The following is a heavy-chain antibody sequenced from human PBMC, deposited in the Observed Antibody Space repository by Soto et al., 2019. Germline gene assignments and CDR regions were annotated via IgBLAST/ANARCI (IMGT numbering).Heavy chain of an antibody. Sequence: GGSLRLSCAASGFIFSSHHMNWVRQAPGKGLEWVSSITGSSSYIFYADSVKGRFTISRDNAKNTVYLQVNSLRAEDTGVYYCARLVASETGYGMDVWGQGTTVTVSS. CDR3: ARLVASETGYGMDV. CDR1: GFIFSSHH. D-gene: IGHD1-1*01. V-gene: IGHV3-21*06. CDR2: ITGSSSYI. J-gene: IGHJ6*02.